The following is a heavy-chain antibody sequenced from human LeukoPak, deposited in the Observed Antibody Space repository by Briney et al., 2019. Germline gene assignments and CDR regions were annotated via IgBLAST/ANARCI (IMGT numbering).Heavy chain of an antibody. D-gene: IGHD3-10*01. CDR1: GGTFSSYD. Sequence: SVKVSCKASGGTFSSYDISWVRQAPGQGLEWMGGIIPIFGTANYAQKFQGRVTITADESTSTAYMELSSLRSEDTAVYYCAKRSRGLLWFGEFDTPFDYWGQGTLVTVSS. CDR2: IIPIFGTA. CDR3: AKRSRGLLWFGEFDTPFDY. J-gene: IGHJ4*02. V-gene: IGHV1-69*01.